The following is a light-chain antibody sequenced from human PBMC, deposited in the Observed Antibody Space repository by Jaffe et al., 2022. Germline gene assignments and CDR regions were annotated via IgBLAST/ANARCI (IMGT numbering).Light chain of an antibody. CDR2: GAS. J-gene: IGKJ4*01. CDR3: QQYNNWRFT. Sequence: EIVMTQSPATLSVSPGERATLSCRASQSVSSNLAWYQQKPGQAPRLLIYGASTRATGIPARFSGSGSGTEFTLTISSLQSEDFAVYYCQQYNNWRFTFGGGTKVEIK. V-gene: IGKV3-15*01. CDR1: QSVSSN.